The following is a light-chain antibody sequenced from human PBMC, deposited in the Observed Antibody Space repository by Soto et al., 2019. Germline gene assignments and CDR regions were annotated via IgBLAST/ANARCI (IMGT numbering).Light chain of an antibody. Sequence: EIVLTQSPATLSLSPGERATLSCRASQSVSSYLAWYQQKPGQAPRLLIYDASNRATGIPARFSGSGSGTDFTLTISSLEPEDFAVYYCQQGSNWPLSITFGQGTRLEIK. J-gene: IGKJ5*01. CDR1: QSVSSY. V-gene: IGKV3-11*01. CDR3: QQGSNWPLSIT. CDR2: DAS.